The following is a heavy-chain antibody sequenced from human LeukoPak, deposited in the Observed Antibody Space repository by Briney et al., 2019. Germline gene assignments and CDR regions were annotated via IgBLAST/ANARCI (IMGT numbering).Heavy chain of an antibody. J-gene: IGHJ6*03. D-gene: IGHD6-19*01. CDR2: ISAYNGNT. Sequence: GASVKVSCKASGYTFTSYGISWVRQAPGQGLEWMGWISAYNGNTNYAQKLQGRVTITTDTSTSTAYMELRSLRSDDTAVYYCAREPRYSSGHYYYYYYMDVWGKGTTVTVSS. V-gene: IGHV1-18*01. CDR3: AREPRYSSGHYYYYYYMDV. CDR1: GYTFTSYG.